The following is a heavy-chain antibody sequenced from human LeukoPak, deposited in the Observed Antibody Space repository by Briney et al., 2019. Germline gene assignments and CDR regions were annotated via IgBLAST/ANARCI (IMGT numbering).Heavy chain of an antibody. D-gene: IGHD2-2*01. CDR1: GFTFSSYG. CDR3: TKLKEYCSTSSCSLYYFDS. V-gene: IGHV3-30*18. Sequence: GGSLRLSCAASGFTFSSYGMHWVRQAPGKGLEWVAALSHDGNNEFYADSVKGRFTISRDNSKSTLYLQMNSLRAEDTAVYYCTKLKEYCSTSSCSLYYFDSWGQGTLVTVSS. CDR2: LSHDGNNE. J-gene: IGHJ4*02.